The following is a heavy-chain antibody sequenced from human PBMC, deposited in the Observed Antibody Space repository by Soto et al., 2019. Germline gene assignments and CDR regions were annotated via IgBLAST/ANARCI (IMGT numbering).Heavy chain of an antibody. Sequence: SVKVSCKASGGTFSSYAISWVRQAPGQGLEWMGGIIPIFGTANYAQKFQGRVTITADESTSTAYMELSSLRSEDTAVYYCARVLRGHCSSTSCYAYYYYGMDVWGQGTTVTVSS. V-gene: IGHV1-69*13. J-gene: IGHJ6*02. CDR1: GGTFSSYA. D-gene: IGHD2-2*01. CDR3: ARVLRGHCSSTSCYAYYYYGMDV. CDR2: IIPIFGTA.